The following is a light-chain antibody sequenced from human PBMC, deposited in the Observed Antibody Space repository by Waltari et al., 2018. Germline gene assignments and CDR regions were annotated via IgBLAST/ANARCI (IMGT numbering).Light chain of an antibody. CDR1: STDIGFYNY. CDR2: DVS. CDR3: NSYTGSSSWV. V-gene: IGLV2-14*01. Sequence: QSALTQPPSVSGSPGQSITISRSGTSTDIGFYNYFPWYQQHPGKAPKLIIYDVSQRPSGVSDRFSGSKSGNTASLTISGLQAEDEADYYCNSYTGSSSWVFGGGTKVTVL. J-gene: IGLJ3*02.